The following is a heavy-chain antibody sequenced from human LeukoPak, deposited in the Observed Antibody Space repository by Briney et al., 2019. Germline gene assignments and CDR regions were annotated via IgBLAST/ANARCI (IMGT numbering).Heavy chain of an antibody. Sequence: GGSLRLSCSASGFTFSDFVINWVRQAPGKGLEWVGRIRSEPNSYATAYAASVKGGFTISREDSKNTTYLQMNSLKTEDTAVYYCTRSGNYYYYMDVWGKGTTVAVSS. CDR3: TRSGNYYYYMDV. CDR2: IRSEPNSYAT. V-gene: IGHV3-73*01. J-gene: IGHJ6*03. CDR1: GFTFSDFV. D-gene: IGHD1-26*01.